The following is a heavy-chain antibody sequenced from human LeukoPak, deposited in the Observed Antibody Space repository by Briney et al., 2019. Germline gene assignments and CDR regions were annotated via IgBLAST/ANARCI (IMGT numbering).Heavy chain of an antibody. D-gene: IGHD3-10*01. CDR1: GFTFSSYS. V-gene: IGHV3-21*01. CDR2: ISSSSSYI. Sequence: GGSLRLSCAASGFTFSSYSMNWVRQAPGKGLEWVSSISSSSSYIYYADSVKGRFTISRDNAKNSLYLQMNSLRAEDTAVYYCARVFGKGAFDIWGQGTMVTVSS. CDR3: ARVFGKGAFDI. J-gene: IGHJ3*02.